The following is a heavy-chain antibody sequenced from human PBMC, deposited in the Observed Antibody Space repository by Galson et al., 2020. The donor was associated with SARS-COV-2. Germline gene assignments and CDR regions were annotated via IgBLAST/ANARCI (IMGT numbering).Heavy chain of an antibody. Sequence: SKTLSITCAVYGGSYSGYYWSWIRQPPGKGLEWIGEINHSGSTNYNPSLQSRVTISVDTSKNQFSLKLSSVTAADTAVYYCARGEYSSSWYGRNYFDYWGQGTLVTVSS. D-gene: IGHD6-13*01. V-gene: IGHV4-34*01. CDR1: GGSYSGYY. J-gene: IGHJ4*02. CDR2: INHSGST. CDR3: ARGEYSSSWYGRNYFDY.